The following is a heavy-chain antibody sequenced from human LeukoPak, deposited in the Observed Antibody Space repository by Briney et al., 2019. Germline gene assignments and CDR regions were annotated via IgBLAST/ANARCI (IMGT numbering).Heavy chain of an antibody. J-gene: IGHJ5*02. D-gene: IGHD4-17*01. V-gene: IGHV3-30-3*01. CDR3: AKAMTTVTTGWFDP. CDR2: ISYDGSNK. CDR1: GFTFSSYA. Sequence: GGSLRLSCAASGFTFSSYAMHWVRQAPGKGLEWVAVISYDGSNKYYADSVKGRFTISRDNSKNTLYLQMNSLRAEDTAVYYCAKAMTTVTTGWFDPWGQGTPVTVSS.